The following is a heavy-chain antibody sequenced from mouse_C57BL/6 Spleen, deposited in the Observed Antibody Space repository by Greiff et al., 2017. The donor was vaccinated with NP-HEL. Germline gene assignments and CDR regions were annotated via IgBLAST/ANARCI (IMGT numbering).Heavy chain of an antibody. J-gene: IGHJ3*01. V-gene: IGHV1-39*01. Sequence: VQLKQSGPELVKPGASVKISCTASGYSFTDYNMNWVKQSNGKSLEWIGYINTNYGTTSYNQKFKGQATLTVDHSSSTAYLQLNSLTSEDSAVYYCVRGFAYWGQGTLVTVSA. CDR1: GYSFTDYN. CDR2: INTNYGTT. D-gene: IGHD1-1*01. CDR3: VRGFAY.